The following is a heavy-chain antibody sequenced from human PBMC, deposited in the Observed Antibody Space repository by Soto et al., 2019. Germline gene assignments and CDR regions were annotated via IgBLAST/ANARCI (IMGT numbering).Heavy chain of an antibody. D-gene: IGHD3-16*01. CDR1: GFTFNNAW. CDR2: IKSKTDGGTT. Sequence: PGGSLRLSCAASGFTFNNAWMNWVRQAPGKGLEWVGHIKSKTDGGTTDYAAPVKGRFTISRDDSKNTLYVQMNSLKTENTAVFFCTTDTYDYVWGLFRNFDYWGQETLVTVSS. CDR3: TTDTYDYVWGLFRNFDY. J-gene: IGHJ4*02. V-gene: IGHV3-15*07.